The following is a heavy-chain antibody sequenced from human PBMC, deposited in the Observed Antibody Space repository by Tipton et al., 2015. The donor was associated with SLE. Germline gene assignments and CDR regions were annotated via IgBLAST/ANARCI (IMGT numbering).Heavy chain of an antibody. CDR1: GGSFSGYY. V-gene: IGHV4-34*01. J-gene: IGHJ6*03. Sequence: TLSLTCAVYGGSFSGYYWSWIRQPPGKGLEWIGEVNHSGSTNYNPSLKSRVTISVDTSKNQFSLKLSSVTAADTAVYYCARGLRQLAHYYYYYMDVWGKGTTVTVSS. D-gene: IGHD6-13*01. CDR3: ARGLRQLAHYYYYYMDV. CDR2: VNHSGST.